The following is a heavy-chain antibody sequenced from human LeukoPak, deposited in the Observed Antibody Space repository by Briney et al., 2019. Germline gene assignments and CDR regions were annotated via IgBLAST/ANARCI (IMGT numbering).Heavy chain of an antibody. D-gene: IGHD5-18*01. J-gene: IGHJ6*03. CDR1: GGSFSAFF. CDR2: VGHSGSA. V-gene: IGHV4-34*01. Sequence: SETLSLTCAVSGGSFSAFFWRWIRQPPGKGLEWIGDVGHSGSADYNPSLKSRVTISVDTSKNQFSLKLSSVTAADTAVYYCARTTEGGYTYDYFYYYYMDVWGKGTTVTISS. CDR3: ARTTEGGYTYDYFYYYYMDV.